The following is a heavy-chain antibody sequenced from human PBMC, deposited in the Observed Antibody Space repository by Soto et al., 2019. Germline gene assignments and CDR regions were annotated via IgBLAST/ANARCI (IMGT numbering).Heavy chain of an antibody. J-gene: IGHJ4*02. CDR3: AKAKSQPRYFDY. Sequence: GGSLRLACAASGFTFSSYARRWGGQAPGKGLEWDSAISGSGGSTDYADSVKGRFTISRDNSKNTLYLQMNSLRAEDTAVYYCAKAKSQPRYFDYWGPGPLVTVSS. CDR2: ISGSGGST. CDR1: GFTFSSYA. D-gene: IGHD2-2*01. V-gene: IGHV3-23*01.